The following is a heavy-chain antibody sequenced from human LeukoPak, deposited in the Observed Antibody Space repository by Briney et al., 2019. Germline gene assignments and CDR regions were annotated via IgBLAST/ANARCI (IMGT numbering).Heavy chain of an antibody. Sequence: RASVKVSCKVSGYTLTELSMHWVRQAPGKGLEWMGGFDPEDGETIYAQKFQGRLTITADESTSTAYMELSSLRSEDTAVYYCAREGQQLVRRYYYYYMDVWGKGTTVTVSS. CDR2: FDPEDGET. V-gene: IGHV1-24*01. CDR1: GYTLTELS. CDR3: AREGQQLVRRYYYYYMDV. J-gene: IGHJ6*03. D-gene: IGHD6-13*01.